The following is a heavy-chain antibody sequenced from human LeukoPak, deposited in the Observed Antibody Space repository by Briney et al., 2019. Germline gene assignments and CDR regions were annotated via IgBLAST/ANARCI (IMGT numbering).Heavy chain of an antibody. J-gene: IGHJ6*02. CDR1: GFAFSSYA. CDR3: ARSYYDSSGYYYYYYYGMDV. CDR2: ISYDGSNK. Sequence: PGRSLRLSCAASGFAFSSYAMHWVRQAPGKGLEWVAVISYDGSNKYYADSVKGRFTISRDNSKNTLYLQMNSLRAEDTAVYYCARSYYDSSGYYYYYYYGMDVWGQGTTVTVSS. V-gene: IGHV3-30*04. D-gene: IGHD3-22*01.